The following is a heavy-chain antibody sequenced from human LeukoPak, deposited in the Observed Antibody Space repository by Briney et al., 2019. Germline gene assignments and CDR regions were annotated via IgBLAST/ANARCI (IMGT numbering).Heavy chain of an antibody. J-gene: IGHJ5*02. D-gene: IGHD2-2*01. CDR1: GDTVSSNTAA. CDR3: ARRLTQYDCFDP. CDR2: TYYRSKWNT. V-gene: IGHV6-1*01. Sequence: SQTLSLTCAISGDTVSSNTAAWNWIRQSPSRGLEWLGRTYYRSKWNTDYAASVQNRITINPDTSTNQFSLHLNSVTPEDTAVYYCARRLTQYDCFDPWGQGILVTVSS.